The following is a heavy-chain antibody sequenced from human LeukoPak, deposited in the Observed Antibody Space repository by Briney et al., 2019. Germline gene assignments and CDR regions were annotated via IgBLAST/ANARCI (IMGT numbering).Heavy chain of an antibody. D-gene: IGHD2-2*01. CDR3: AKDVVVVPAAKGVSNWFDP. Sequence: GSLRLSCTASGFTFNSYAMSWVRQAPGKGLEGVSAISGTGGSIYYADSVKGRFTISRDNSKNTLYLQMNSLRTEDTAVYYCAKDVVVVPAAKGVSNWFDPWGQGTLVTVSS. CDR1: GFTFNSYA. V-gene: IGHV3-23*01. CDR2: ISGTGGSI. J-gene: IGHJ5*02.